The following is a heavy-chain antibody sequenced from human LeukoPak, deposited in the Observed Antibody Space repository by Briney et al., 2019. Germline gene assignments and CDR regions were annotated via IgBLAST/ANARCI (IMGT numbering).Heavy chain of an antibody. V-gene: IGHV3-21*01. D-gene: IGHD2-2*01. J-gene: IGHJ4*02. Sequence: GGSLRLSCAASGFTFSTYSMNWLRLAPGKGLEWVSSISSSSSYIYYADSVKGRFTISRDNAKNSLYLQMNSLRAEDTAVYYCARDRAVVPAAMGYWGQGTLVTVSS. CDR3: ARDRAVVPAAMGY. CDR2: ISSSSSYI. CDR1: GFTFSTYS.